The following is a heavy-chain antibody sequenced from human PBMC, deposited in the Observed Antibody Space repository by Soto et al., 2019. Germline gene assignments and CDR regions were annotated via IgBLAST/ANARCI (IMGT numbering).Heavy chain of an antibody. CDR2: ISGSGGST. CDR1: GFTFSSYA. Sequence: EVQLLESGGGLVQPGGSLRLSCAASGFTFSSYAMSWVRQAPGKGLEWVSAISGSGGSTYYADSVKGRFTISRDNSKNTLYLQMNSLRAEDTAVYYCAKKGGLTGTTVAYYYMDVWGKGTTLTVSS. J-gene: IGHJ6*03. V-gene: IGHV3-23*01. D-gene: IGHD1-7*01. CDR3: AKKGGLTGTTVAYYYMDV.